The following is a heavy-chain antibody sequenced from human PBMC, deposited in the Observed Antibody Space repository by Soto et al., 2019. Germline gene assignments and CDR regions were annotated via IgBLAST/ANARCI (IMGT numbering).Heavy chain of an antibody. Sequence: SETLSLTCTVSGGSISSYYWSWIRQPPGKGLEWIGYIYYSGSTNYNPSLKSRVTISVDTSKNQFSLKLSSVTAADTAVYYCARVTDNWNEAFYMDVWGKGTTVTVSS. V-gene: IGHV4-59*01. D-gene: IGHD1-20*01. CDR1: GGSISSYY. CDR2: IYYSGST. CDR3: ARVTDNWNEAFYMDV. J-gene: IGHJ6*03.